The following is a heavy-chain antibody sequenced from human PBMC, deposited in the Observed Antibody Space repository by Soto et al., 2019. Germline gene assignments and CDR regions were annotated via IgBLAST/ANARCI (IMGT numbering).Heavy chain of an antibody. CDR1: GYSFTDYH. Sequence: SVKVFCQASGYSFTDYHINWVRHAPVPGLEWLGRINPKSGGTSTAQKFQGWVTMTTDTAISTAYMELKRLTSDDTAIYYCARGDSTDCSNFVCSFFSHHYMDFWCQGPTVTVCS. CDR3: ARGDSTDCSNFVCSFFSHHYMDF. D-gene: IGHD2-8*01. CDR2: INPKSGGT. J-gene: IGHJ6*02. V-gene: IGHV1-2*04.